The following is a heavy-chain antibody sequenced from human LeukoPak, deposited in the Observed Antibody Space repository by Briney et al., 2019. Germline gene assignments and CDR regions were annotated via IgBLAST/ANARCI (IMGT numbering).Heavy chain of an antibody. V-gene: IGHV3-23*01. Sequence: PGGSLRLSCAASGITFTNYAISWVRQAPTKGLEWVSAIYGSGGNSYYADSVRGRFTISRDNSKNTLYLQMNSLRGEDMAVYYCAKGPSGSYWVHFDYWGQGTLVTVSS. J-gene: IGHJ4*02. CDR1: GITFTNYA. CDR2: IYGSGGNS. D-gene: IGHD1-26*01. CDR3: AKGPSGSYWVHFDY.